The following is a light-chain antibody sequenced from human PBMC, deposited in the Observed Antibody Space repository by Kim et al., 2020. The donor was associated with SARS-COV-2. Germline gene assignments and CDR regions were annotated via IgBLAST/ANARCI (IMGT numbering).Light chain of an antibody. CDR1: SSNIGNNY. J-gene: IGLJ2*01. CDR3: GTWDSSLSAVV. Sequence: GKKVPISCSGSSSNIGNNYVSWYQQLPGTAPKLLIYDNNKRPSGIPDRFSGSKSGTSATLGITGLQTGDEADYYCGTWDSSLSAVVFGGGTQLTVL. CDR2: DNN. V-gene: IGLV1-51*01.